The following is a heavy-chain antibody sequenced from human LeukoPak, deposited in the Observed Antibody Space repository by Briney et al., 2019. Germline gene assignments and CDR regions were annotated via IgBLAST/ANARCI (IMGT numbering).Heavy chain of an antibody. D-gene: IGHD6-13*01. CDR1: GGSISSYY. V-gene: IGHV4-59*01. CDR3: AREDRSSRNYYYYMDV. J-gene: IGHJ6*03. CDR2: IYYSGST. Sequence: SETLSLTCTVSGGSISSYYWSWIRQPPGKGLEWIGYIYYSGSTNYNPSLKSRVTISVDTSKNQFSLKLSSVTAADTAVYYCAREDRSSRNYYYYMDVWGKGTTVTVSS.